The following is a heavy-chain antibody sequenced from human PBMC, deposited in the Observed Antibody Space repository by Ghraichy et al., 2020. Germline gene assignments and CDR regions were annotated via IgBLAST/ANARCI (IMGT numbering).Heavy chain of an antibody. Sequence: GGSLRLSCAASGFTFSSYGMHWVRQAPGKGLEWVAVISYDGSNKYYADSVKGRFTISRDNSKNTLYLQMNSLRAEDTAVYYCANGLGYSSNWYMGDYYYGMDVWGQGTTVTVSS. CDR1: GFTFSSYG. CDR2: ISYDGSNK. J-gene: IGHJ6*02. D-gene: IGHD6-13*01. V-gene: IGHV3-30*18. CDR3: ANGLGYSSNWYMGDYYYGMDV.